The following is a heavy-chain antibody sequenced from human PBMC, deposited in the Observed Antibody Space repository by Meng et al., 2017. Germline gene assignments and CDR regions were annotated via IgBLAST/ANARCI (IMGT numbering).Heavy chain of an antibody. V-gene: IGHV3-7*01. D-gene: IGHD6-13*01. CDR1: GFSFSSNW. J-gene: IGHJ4*02. CDR2: RRKDEGEK. CDR3: ARSIAAAFDY. Sequence: GGSLRLSCAASGFSFSSNWMSWVRQGPGKGLEWVANRRKDEGEKHYVDSVKGRFTISRDNAKNSLYLQMNTLRAEDTAVYYCARSIAAAFDYWGQGTLVTVSS.